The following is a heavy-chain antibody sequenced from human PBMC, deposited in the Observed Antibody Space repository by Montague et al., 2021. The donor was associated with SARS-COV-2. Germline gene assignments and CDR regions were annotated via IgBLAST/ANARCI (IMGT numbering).Heavy chain of an antibody. D-gene: IGHD1-14*01. CDR1: GGPISSYY. V-gene: IGHV4-59*01. CDR3: ARETMTADAFDI. CDR2: FYSVGST. Sequence: SETLSLTCTVSGGPISSYYWSWIRQPPGKGLEWIGYFYSVGSTDYNPSLKSRATISRDTSKNQFSLKVRSVTAADTAVYYCARETMTADAFDIWGQGAMVTVSS. J-gene: IGHJ3*02.